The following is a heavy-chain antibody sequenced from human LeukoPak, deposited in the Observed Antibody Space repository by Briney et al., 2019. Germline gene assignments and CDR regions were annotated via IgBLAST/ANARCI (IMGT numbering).Heavy chain of an antibody. D-gene: IGHD2-8*02. Sequence: GGSLRLSCAASGFTFSDYYMSWIRQAPGKGLEWVSYISSSGSTIYYADSVKGRYTISRDNAKNSLYLQMNSLRAEDTAVYYCATYRQVLLPFESWGQGTLVTVSS. CDR1: GFTFSDYY. CDR3: ATYRQVLLPFES. J-gene: IGHJ4*02. V-gene: IGHV3-11*01. CDR2: ISSSGSTI.